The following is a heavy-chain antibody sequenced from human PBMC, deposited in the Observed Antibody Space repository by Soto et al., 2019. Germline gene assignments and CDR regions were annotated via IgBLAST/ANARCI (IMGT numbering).Heavy chain of an antibody. D-gene: IGHD1-26*01. CDR1: GGSMSSSSHY. CDR2: IFHSGST. CDR3: ARQEPLHTPGLARPNWFDP. J-gene: IGHJ5*02. Sequence: PSETLSLTCTVSGGSMSSSSHYWGWIRQAPGKGLEWIGSIFHSGSTYYNPSLQSRVIISVDTSKNQFSLKLTSVTAADTAMYCCARQEPLHTPGLARPNWFDPWGQGILVTVSS. V-gene: IGHV4-39*01.